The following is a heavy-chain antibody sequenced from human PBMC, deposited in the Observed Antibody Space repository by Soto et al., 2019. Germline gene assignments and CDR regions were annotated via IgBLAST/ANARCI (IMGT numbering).Heavy chain of an antibody. D-gene: IGHD3-3*01. CDR2: IYYSGST. Sequence: QVQLQESGPGLVKPSQTLSLTCTVSGGSISSGDYYWSWIRQHPGKGLEWIGYIYYSGSTYYNPSTKSRVTISVDTSKNQFSRKLSSVTAADTAVYYCARWWSGSRQGFDPWGQGTLVTVSS. CDR3: ARWWSGSRQGFDP. CDR1: GGSISSGDYY. V-gene: IGHV4-31*03. J-gene: IGHJ5*02.